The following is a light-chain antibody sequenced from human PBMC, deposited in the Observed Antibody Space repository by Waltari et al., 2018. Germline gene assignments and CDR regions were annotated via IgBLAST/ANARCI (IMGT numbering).Light chain of an antibody. CDR2: SSS. V-gene: IGKV1-39*01. J-gene: IGKJ2*01. CDR3: QQNYVTPFT. CDR1: QTLSSD. Sequence: DIQMTQSPSSLSASVGDSVTITCRASQTLSSDLHWYQQRPGKAPKLLIYSSSTLQSGVPSRFSGRGSGTDFTLTISNLQPEDFATYFCQQNYVTPFTFGLGTKLEIK.